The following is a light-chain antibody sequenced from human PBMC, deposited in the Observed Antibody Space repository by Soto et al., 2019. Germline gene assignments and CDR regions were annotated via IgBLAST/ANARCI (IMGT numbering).Light chain of an antibody. J-gene: IGKJ1*01. V-gene: IGKV3-20*01. CDR2: LAS. CDR1: QSVSSSN. Sequence: EIVLTQSPGILSLSPGEGATLSCRASQSVSSSNVAWYQQKPGQAPRLLIYLASSSATGIPDRFSGSGFGKDFTLTISSLEPEDFAVYYCQHYGSSWTFGQGTKVEIK. CDR3: QHYGSSWT.